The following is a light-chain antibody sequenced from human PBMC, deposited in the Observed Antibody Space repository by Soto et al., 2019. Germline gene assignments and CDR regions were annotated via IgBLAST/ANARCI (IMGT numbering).Light chain of an antibody. CDR3: QQYNNWPWT. V-gene: IGKV3-15*01. CDR1: QSVTSN. Sequence: IVMTQSPATLSVSPGKRATLSCMASQSVTSNLAWYQQKPDQAPGLLIYDASTRATGIPARFSGSGSGTEFTLTISSLQSEDFAVYYCQQYNNWPWTFGQGTKVDIK. J-gene: IGKJ1*01. CDR2: DAS.